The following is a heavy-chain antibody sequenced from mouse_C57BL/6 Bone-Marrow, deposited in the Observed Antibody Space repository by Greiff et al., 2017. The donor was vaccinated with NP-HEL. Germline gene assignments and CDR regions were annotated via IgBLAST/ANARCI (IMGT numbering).Heavy chain of an antibody. J-gene: IGHJ4*01. D-gene: IGHD2-1*01. V-gene: IGHV1-54*01. Sequence: QVQLKESGAELVRPGTSVKVSCKASGYAFTNYLIEWVKQRPGQGLEWIGVINPGSGGTNYNEKFKGKATLTADKSSSTAYMQLSSLTSEDSAVYFCARGDGNYDYAMDYWGQGTSVTVSS. CDR3: ARGDGNYDYAMDY. CDR2: INPGSGGT. CDR1: GYAFTNYL.